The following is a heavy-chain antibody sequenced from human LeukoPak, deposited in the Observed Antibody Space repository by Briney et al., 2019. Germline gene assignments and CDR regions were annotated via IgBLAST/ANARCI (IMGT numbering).Heavy chain of an antibody. J-gene: IGHJ6*02. Sequence: GGSLRLSCAASGFTFSSYSMNWVRQAPGKGLEWVSSISSSSSYIYYADAVKGRFTISRDNAKNSLYLQMNSLRAEDTAVYYCARDIVVVVAAGSYYYYGMDVWGQGTTVTVPS. V-gene: IGHV3-21*01. CDR3: ARDIVVVVAAGSYYYYGMDV. CDR2: ISSSSSYI. D-gene: IGHD2-15*01. CDR1: GFTFSSYS.